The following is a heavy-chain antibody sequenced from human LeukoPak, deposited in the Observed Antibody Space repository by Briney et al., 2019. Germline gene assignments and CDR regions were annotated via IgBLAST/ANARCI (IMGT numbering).Heavy chain of an antibody. J-gene: IGHJ4*02. CDR2: TNEHGTII. Sequence: PGGFLRLSCAASGFTFSSYTMSWVRQAPGEGLVWVSRTNEHGTIINYADSVKGRFTISRDNAKNTLYLQMNSLRTEDSALYYCVVDLSGSADYWGQGTLVTVSS. CDR1: GFTFSSYT. CDR3: VVDLSGSADY. D-gene: IGHD3-10*01. V-gene: IGHV3-74*01.